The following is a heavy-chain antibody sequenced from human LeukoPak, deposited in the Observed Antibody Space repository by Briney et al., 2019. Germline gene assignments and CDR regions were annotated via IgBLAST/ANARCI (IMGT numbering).Heavy chain of an antibody. J-gene: IGHJ6*03. D-gene: IGHD3-16*02. V-gene: IGHV1-18*01. CDR3: ARNYDYVWGSYRRDYYYYYMDV. CDR2: ISAYNGNT. Sequence: ASVKVSCKASGYTFTSYGISWVRQAPGQGLEWMGWISAYNGNTNYAQKLQGRVTMTTDTPTSTAYMELRSLRSDDTAVYYCARNYDYVWGSYRRDYYYYYMDVWGKGTTVTISS. CDR1: GYTFTSYG.